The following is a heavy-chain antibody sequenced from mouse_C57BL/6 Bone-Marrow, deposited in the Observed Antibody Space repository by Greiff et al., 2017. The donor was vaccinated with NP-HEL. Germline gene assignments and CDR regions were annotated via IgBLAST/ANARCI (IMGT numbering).Heavy chain of an antibody. D-gene: IGHD2-10*01. CDR3: VSLLSGAMDY. J-gene: IGHJ4*01. V-gene: IGHV10-1*01. Sequence: GGGLVQPKGSLKLSCAASGFSFNTYAMNWVRQAPGKGLEWVARIRSKSNNYATYYADSVKDRFTISRDDSESMLYLQMNNLKTEDTAMYYCVSLLSGAMDYWGQGTSVTVSS. CDR2: IRSKSNNYAT. CDR1: GFSFNTYA.